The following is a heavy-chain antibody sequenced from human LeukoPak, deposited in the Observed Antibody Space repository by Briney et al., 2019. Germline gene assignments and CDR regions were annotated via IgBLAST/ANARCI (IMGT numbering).Heavy chain of an antibody. D-gene: IGHD1-14*01. Sequence: PSETLSLTCTVSGDSTSNFYWNWIRQSPGKGLEWIGNIHYSGSTNYNPSLKSRVTISVDTSKNQFSLKLSSVTAADTAVYYCARGHGFDSPNPVDYWGQGTLVTVSS. V-gene: IGHV4-59*12. CDR1: GDSTSNFY. CDR3: ARGHGFDSPNPVDY. CDR2: IHYSGST. J-gene: IGHJ4*02.